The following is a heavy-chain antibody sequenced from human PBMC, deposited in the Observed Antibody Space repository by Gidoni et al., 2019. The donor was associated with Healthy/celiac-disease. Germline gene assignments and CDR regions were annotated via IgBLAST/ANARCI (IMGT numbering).Heavy chain of an antibody. Sequence: QVQLVQSGAEVKKPGSSVKVSCKASGGTFSSYAISWVRQAPGQGLEWMGGIIPIFGTANYAQKFQGRVTITADESTSTAYMELSSLRSEDTAVYYCARTDIVVPAAILDSGYYYYGMDVWGQGTTVTVSS. CDR2: IIPIFGTA. CDR3: ARTDIVVPAAILDSGYYYYGMDV. D-gene: IGHD2-2*02. J-gene: IGHJ6*02. V-gene: IGHV1-69*01. CDR1: GGTFSSYA.